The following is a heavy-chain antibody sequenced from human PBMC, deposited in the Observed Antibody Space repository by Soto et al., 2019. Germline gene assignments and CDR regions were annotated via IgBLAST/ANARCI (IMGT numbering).Heavy chain of an antibody. CDR2: ISSSSSTI. D-gene: IGHD2-2*01. V-gene: IGHV3-48*01. CDR1: GFTFSSYS. J-gene: IGHJ6*03. Sequence: GSLRLSCAASGFTFSSYSMNWVRQAPGKGLEWVSYISSSSSTIYYADSVKGRFTISRDNAKNSLYLQMNSLRAEDTAVYYCARVVVVPAAGLYYYYYYMDVWGKGT. CDR3: ARVVVVPAAGLYYYYYYMDV.